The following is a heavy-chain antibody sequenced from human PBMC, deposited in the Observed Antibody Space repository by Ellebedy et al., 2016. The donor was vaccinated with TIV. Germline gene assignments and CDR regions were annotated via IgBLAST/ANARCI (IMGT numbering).Heavy chain of an antibody. V-gene: IGHV3-33*08. CDR3: ARDRGITGTGAFDY. Sequence: GESLKISCAASGFTFSDYYMSWIRQAPGKGLEWVAVIWSDGSNKYYADSVKGRFTISRDNSKNTLYLQMNSLRAEDTAVYCCARDRGITGTGAFDYWGQGTLVTVSS. D-gene: IGHD1-20*01. J-gene: IGHJ4*02. CDR2: IWSDGSNK. CDR1: GFTFSDYY.